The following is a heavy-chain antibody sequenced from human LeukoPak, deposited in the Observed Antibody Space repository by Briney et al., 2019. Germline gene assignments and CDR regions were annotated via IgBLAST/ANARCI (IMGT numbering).Heavy chain of an antibody. CDR1: GGSISSGSYY. Sequence: PSQTLSLTCTVSGGSISSGSYYWSWIRQPAGKGLEWIGRIYTSGSTNYNPSLKSRVTISVDTSKNQFSLKLSSVTAADTAVYYCARHWNRGSRDYWGQGTLVTVSS. CDR2: IYTSGST. J-gene: IGHJ4*02. D-gene: IGHD1-26*01. CDR3: ARHWNRGSRDY. V-gene: IGHV4-61*02.